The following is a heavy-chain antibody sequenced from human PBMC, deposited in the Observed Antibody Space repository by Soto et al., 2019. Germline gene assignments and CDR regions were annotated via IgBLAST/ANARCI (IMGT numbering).Heavy chain of an antibody. CDR3: ARRSSGWYFDY. D-gene: IGHD6-19*01. CDR1: GFTFSSYA. CDR2: ISGSGGST. Sequence: EVQLLESGGGLVQPGGSLRLSCAASGFTFSSYAISWVRQAPGKGLEWVSAISGSGGSTYYADSVKGRFTISRDNSKNTLYLQMNSLRAEDTAAYYCARRSSGWYFDYWGQGTLVTVSS. V-gene: IGHV3-23*01. J-gene: IGHJ4*02.